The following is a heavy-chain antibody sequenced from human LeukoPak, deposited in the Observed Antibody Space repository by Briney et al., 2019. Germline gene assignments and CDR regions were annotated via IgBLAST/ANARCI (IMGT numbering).Heavy chain of an antibody. D-gene: IGHD5-18*01. CDR2: ISAYNGNT. J-gene: IGHJ6*03. CDR1: GYTFTSYG. Sequence: GASVKVSCKASGYTFTSYGISWVGQAPGQGLEWMGWISAYNGNTNYAQKLQGRVTMTTDTSTSTAYMELRSLRSDDSAVYYCARVDTALQDYYMDVWGKGTTVTVSS. CDR3: ARVDTALQDYYMDV. V-gene: IGHV1-18*01.